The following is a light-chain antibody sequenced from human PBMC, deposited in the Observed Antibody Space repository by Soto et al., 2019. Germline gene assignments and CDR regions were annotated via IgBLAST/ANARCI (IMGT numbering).Light chain of an antibody. V-gene: IGKV1-5*03. CDR3: QQYNDNWT. J-gene: IGKJ1*01. Sequence: DIQMTQSPSTLPASVGDRVTITCRASQSISSWLAWYQQKPGKAPRLLIYKASNLESGVPSRFSGSGSGTEFTLTISSLQPDDSATYYCQQYNDNWTFGQGTKVEIK. CDR2: KAS. CDR1: QSISSW.